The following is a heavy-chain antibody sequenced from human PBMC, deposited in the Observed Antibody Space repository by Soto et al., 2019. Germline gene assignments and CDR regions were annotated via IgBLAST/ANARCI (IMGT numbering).Heavy chain of an antibody. V-gene: IGHV1-69*01. CDR2: IIPIFGTA. D-gene: IGHD1-7*01. J-gene: IGHJ3*02. CDR1: GGTFSSYA. CDR3: ARSRYNWNYDLDAFDI. Sequence: QVQLVQSGAEVKKPGSSVKVSCKASGGTFSSYAISWVRQAPGQGLEWMGGIIPIFGTANYAQKFQGRVTITADESTSTAYMELRSLRSEDTAVYYCARSRYNWNYDLDAFDIWGQGTMVTVSS.